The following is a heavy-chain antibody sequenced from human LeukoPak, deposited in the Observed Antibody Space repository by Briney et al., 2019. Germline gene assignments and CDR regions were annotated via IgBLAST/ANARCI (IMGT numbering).Heavy chain of an antibody. V-gene: IGHV3-23*01. Sequence: PGGSPRLSCAASGFTFSSYAMSWVRQAPGKGLEWVSAISGSGTTTHYADSVKGRFTISRDNSKNTLYLQMNSLRAEDTAVYYCAKEHAWFGELSYFDYWGQGTLVTVSS. D-gene: IGHD3-10*01. CDR3: AKEHAWFGELSYFDY. CDR1: GFTFSSYA. J-gene: IGHJ4*02. CDR2: ISGSGTTT.